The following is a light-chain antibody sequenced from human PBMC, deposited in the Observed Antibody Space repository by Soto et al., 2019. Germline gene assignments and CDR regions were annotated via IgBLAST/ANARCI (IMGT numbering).Light chain of an antibody. CDR3: QQYHHWPPIT. J-gene: IGKJ5*01. CDR1: QSVSTR. V-gene: IGKV3-15*01. CDR2: GAS. Sequence: ELLLTQSPATLSVSPGERATLSCRASQSVSTRLAWYQQKPGQAPRLLIYGASTRANDIPARFSGSGSGTEFTLTISSLQSEDFAVYYCQQYHHWPPITFGQGTRLEIK.